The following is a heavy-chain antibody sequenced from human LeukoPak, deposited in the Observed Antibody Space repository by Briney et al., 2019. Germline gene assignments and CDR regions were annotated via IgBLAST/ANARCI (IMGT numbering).Heavy chain of an antibody. J-gene: IGHJ2*01. CDR1: GFSFSTYA. D-gene: IGHD2-21*02. CDR2: VNARGYST. V-gene: IGHV3-23*01. Sequence: PGGSLRLSCSASGFSFSTYAMSWARQAPGKGLEWVSAVNARGYSTYYADSVKGRFTISRDNSKNTVFLQMSSLRVEDTAVYYCARPPTSGDWARYWYFDLWGRGTLVTVSS. CDR3: ARPPTSGDWARYWYFDL.